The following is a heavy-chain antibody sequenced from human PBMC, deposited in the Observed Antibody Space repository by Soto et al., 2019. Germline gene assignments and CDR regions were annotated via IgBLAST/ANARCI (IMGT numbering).Heavy chain of an antibody. CDR1: GGSFSGYY. J-gene: IGHJ4*02. D-gene: IGHD5-18*01. CDR2: INHSGST. CDR3: ARVSSFAMVNDY. Sequence: PSETLSLTCAVYGGSFSGYYWSWIRQPPGKGLEWIGEINHSGSTNYNLSLKSRVTISVDTSKNQFSLKLSSVTASDTAVYYCARVSSFAMVNDYWGQGTLVTVSS. V-gene: IGHV4-34*01.